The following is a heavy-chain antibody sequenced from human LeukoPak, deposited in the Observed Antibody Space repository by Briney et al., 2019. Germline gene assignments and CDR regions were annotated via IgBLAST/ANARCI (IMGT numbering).Heavy chain of an antibody. Sequence: PSETLSLTCTLSGGSISNFYWSWIRQSPEKGLEWVGQIHYSGSTTYNLSLESRITISVDTSENQFSLKLSSVTAADTAIYYCARRGSHYYYYMDVWGKGTTVTVSS. V-gene: IGHV4-59*08. CDR3: ARRGSHYYYYMDV. D-gene: IGHD6-6*01. CDR1: GGSISNFY. J-gene: IGHJ6*03. CDR2: IHYSGST.